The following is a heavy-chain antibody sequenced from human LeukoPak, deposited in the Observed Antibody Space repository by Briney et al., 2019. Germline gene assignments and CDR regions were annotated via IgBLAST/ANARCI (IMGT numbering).Heavy chain of an antibody. CDR3: ARTTIVATIWDY. J-gene: IGHJ4*02. CDR1: GGSVSSGSYY. V-gene: IGHV4-61*01. Sequence: PSETLSLTCSVSGGSVSSGSYYWSWIRQPPGMGLEWIGSIHYSGSTNYNPSLKSRVTISVDTSKKQFSLKMNSVTAADTAVYYCARTTIVATIWDYWGQGTLVTVSS. D-gene: IGHD5-12*01. CDR2: IHYSGST.